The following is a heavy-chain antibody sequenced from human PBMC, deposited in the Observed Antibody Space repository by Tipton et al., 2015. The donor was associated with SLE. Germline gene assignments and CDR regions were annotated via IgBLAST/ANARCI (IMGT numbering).Heavy chain of an antibody. Sequence: TLSLTCTVSGDFRRTDYWSWIRQPPGKGLEWIGYIFYSGTTNYNPYLKSRVTLSIDTSKNQFSLRLSSVTAADTAVYYWARHPSSRGHYSNWFDPWGQGTLVTVSS. D-gene: IGHD3-22*01. CDR3: ARHPSSRGHYSNWFDP. CDR2: IFYSGTT. CDR1: GDFRRTDY. J-gene: IGHJ5*02. V-gene: IGHV4-59*08.